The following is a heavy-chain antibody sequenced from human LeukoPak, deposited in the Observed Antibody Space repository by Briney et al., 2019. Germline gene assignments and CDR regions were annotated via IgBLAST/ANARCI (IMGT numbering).Heavy chain of an antibody. CDR2: IYYSGST. V-gene: IGHV4-39*07. J-gene: IGHJ4*02. Sequence: SETLSLTCTVSGGSISSSSYYWGWIRQPPGKGLEWIGSIYYSGSTNYNPSLKSRVTISVDTSKNQFSLKLSSVTAADTAVYYCARDRGGDGDYFDYWGQGTLVTVSS. CDR3: ARDRGGDGDYFDY. CDR1: GGSISSSSYY. D-gene: IGHD2-21*02.